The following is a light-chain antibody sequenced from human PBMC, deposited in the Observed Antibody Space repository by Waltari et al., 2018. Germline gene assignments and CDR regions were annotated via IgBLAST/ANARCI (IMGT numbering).Light chain of an antibody. Sequence: QSALTQPASVSGSPGPSITISCTGTSSAVGSYHLRPCYQQHPGKAPKLMIYEGSKRPSGVSNRFSGSKSGNTASLTISGLQAEDEADYYCCSYAGSSTWVFGGGTKLTVL. CDR2: EGS. J-gene: IGLJ3*02. CDR3: CSYAGSSTWV. CDR1: SSAVGSYHL. V-gene: IGLV2-23*01.